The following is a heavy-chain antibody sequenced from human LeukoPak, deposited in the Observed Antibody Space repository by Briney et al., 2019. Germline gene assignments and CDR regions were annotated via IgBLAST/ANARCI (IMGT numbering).Heavy chain of an antibody. V-gene: IGHV4-34*01. D-gene: IGHD1-26*01. J-gene: IGHJ5*02. CDR1: GGSFSGYY. CDR2: INHSGST. Sequence: SETLSLTCAVYGGSFSGYYWSWIRQPPGKGLEWIGEINHSGSTNYNPSLKSRVTISVDTSKNQFSLRLNSVTAAGTAVYYCARSRAFNSGAFDPWGQGSLVTVSS. CDR3: ARSRAFNSGAFDP.